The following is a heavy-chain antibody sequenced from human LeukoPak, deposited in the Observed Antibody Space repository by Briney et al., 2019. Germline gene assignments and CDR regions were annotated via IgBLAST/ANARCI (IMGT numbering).Heavy chain of an antibody. V-gene: IGHV3-48*02. J-gene: IGHJ4*02. CDR2: ISDGSSTI. D-gene: IGHD4-23*01. CDR1: GFTFSNYN. CDR3: ARGTVGLDY. Sequence: PGGSLRLSCAASGFTFSNYNLNWVRQAPGKGLEWVSYISDGSSTIYYADSVRGRFTIPRDNAKNSLYLQINSLRDEDTAVYYCARGTVGLDYWGQGTLVTVSS.